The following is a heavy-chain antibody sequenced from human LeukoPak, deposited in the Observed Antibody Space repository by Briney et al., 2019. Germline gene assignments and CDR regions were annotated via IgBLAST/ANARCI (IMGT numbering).Heavy chain of an antibody. V-gene: IGHV4-59*01. CDR1: GDSIGSFY. J-gene: IGHJ4*02. D-gene: IGHD2-15*01. CDR2: IYYSGNT. Sequence: PSETLSLTCTVSGDSIGSFYWSWIRQPPGKGLEWIGNIYYSGNTSYNPSLKSRVTISVDTSKNQFSLKLTSVTAADTAIYYCARPARYCSGGSCWDSWGQGTLVTVSS. CDR3: ARPARYCSGGSCWDS.